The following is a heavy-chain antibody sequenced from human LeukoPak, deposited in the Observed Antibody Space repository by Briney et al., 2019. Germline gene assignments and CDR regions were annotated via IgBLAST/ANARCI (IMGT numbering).Heavy chain of an antibody. D-gene: IGHD3-22*01. CDR1: GFIFSSYG. CDR3: AKAGLDYYDSSGYPVY. Sequence: GGSLRLSCAASGFIFSSYGMHWVRQAPGKGLEWVALISYDGSNNYYADSVKGRFTISRDKSKNTLYLQMNSLRAEDTAVYYCAKAGLDYYDSSGYPVYWGQGTLVTVSS. V-gene: IGHV3-30*18. CDR2: ISYDGSNN. J-gene: IGHJ4*02.